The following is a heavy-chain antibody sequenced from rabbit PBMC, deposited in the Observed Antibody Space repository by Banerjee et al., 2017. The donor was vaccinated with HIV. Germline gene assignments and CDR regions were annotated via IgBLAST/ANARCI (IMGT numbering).Heavy chain of an antibody. Sequence: QSLEESGGDLVKPGASLTLTCTGSGFTLSDYWMCWVRQAPGKGLEWIACIYVGSGGSDYYADWAKGRFTISKTSSTMVTLQMTSLTAADTATYFCARDLGVGSSYYTGYYNLWGPGTLVTVS. D-gene: IGHD8-1*01. CDR3: ARDLGVGSSYYTGYYNL. CDR2: IYVGSGGSD. CDR1: GFTLSDYW. V-gene: IGHV1S40*01. J-gene: IGHJ4*01.